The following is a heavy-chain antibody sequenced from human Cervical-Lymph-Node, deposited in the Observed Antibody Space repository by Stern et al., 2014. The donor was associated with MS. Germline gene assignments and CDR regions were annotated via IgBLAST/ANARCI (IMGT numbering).Heavy chain of an antibody. CDR1: GYTLTELS. D-gene: IGHD3-3*01. CDR3: ATDRDDFRSGYSAPTKGYGLDV. Sequence: VQLEESGAEVKKTGASVKVSCKVSGYTLTELSMHWVRQAPGKGLEWMGGFDPEDGETIYAQKFQGRVTMTEDTSTDTAYMELSSLRSEDTAVYYCATDRDDFRSGYSAPTKGYGLDVWGQGTTVTVTS. J-gene: IGHJ6*02. CDR2: FDPEDGET. V-gene: IGHV1-24*01.